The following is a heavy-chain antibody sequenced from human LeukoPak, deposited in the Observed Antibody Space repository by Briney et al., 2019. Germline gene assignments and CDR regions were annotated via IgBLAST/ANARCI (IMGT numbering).Heavy chain of an antibody. D-gene: IGHD6-13*01. Sequence: SETLSLTCTVSGGSISSSSYYWGWIRQPPGKGLEWIGSIYYSGSTYYNPSLKSRVTISVDTSKNQFSLKLSSVTAADTAVYYCARIAAAGRDYWGQGTLVTVSS. J-gene: IGHJ4*02. V-gene: IGHV4-39*07. CDR3: ARIAAAGRDY. CDR2: IYYSGST. CDR1: GGSISSSSYY.